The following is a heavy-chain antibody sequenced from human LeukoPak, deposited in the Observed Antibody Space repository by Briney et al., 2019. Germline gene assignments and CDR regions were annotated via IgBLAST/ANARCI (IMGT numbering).Heavy chain of an antibody. CDR2: TNSSTGGK. Sequence: ASVNVSCKASEHTLTGLHIHGLRQAPGQGLEWMGCTNSSTGGKNNAQNFQGRVAMTIDTYLRKDFMELSGLRSDDTAIYYCPIEIRYFDWIINWLDPWGKGNLVTVSS. V-gene: IGHV1-2*02. D-gene: IGHD3-9*01. J-gene: IGHJ5*02. CDR1: EHTLTGLH. CDR3: PIEIRYFDWIINWLDP.